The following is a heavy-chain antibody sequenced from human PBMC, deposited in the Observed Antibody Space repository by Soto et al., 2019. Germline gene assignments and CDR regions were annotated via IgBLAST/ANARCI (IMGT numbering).Heavy chain of an antibody. CDR2: IFSNDEK. CDR3: ASTYSTSWYWFDP. J-gene: IGHJ5*02. D-gene: IGHD6-13*01. CDR1: GFSLSNAGLG. V-gene: IGHV2-26*04. Sequence: QVTVKESGPVLVKPTETLTLTCTVSGFSLSNAGLGVSWIRQPPGKALEWLAHIFSNDEKSYSTSLKSRLTLSEAPXKSRVVLTMTNMDPVDTATYYCASTYSTSWYWFDPWGQGTLVTVSS.